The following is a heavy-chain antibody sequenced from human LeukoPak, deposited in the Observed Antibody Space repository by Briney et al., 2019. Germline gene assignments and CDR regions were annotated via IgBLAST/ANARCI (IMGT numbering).Heavy chain of an antibody. D-gene: IGHD3-16*02. Sequence: PGGSLRLSCAASGFTFDDYCMSWVRQAPGKGLEWVSGVNWHGISTGYADSGKGRFTITRDNAKHSLFLQMNSMSAEDTALYHCARERYYIGGFIVTGPYPLDYWGQGTLVTVSS. CDR3: ARERYYIGGFIVTGPYPLDY. V-gene: IGHV3-20*01. CDR2: VNWHGIST. J-gene: IGHJ4*02. CDR1: GFTFDDYC.